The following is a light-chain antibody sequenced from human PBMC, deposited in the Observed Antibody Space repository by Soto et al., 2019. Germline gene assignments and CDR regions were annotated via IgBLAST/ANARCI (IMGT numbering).Light chain of an antibody. CDR1: QSVSSY. J-gene: IGKJ5*01. V-gene: IGKV3-11*01. Sequence: EMVFTQSPATLSLSPGERATLSCRASQSVSSYLAWYQQKPGQAPRLLIYDASNRATGIPARFSGSGSGTDFTLTISSLEPEDFAVYYCQQRSNGPPITFGQGTRLEF. CDR2: DAS. CDR3: QQRSNGPPIT.